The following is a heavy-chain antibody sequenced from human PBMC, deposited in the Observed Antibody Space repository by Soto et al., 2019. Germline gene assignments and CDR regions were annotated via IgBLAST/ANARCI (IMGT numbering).Heavy chain of an antibody. CDR1: GYTFTGYY. CDR3: ARELFLGAADGNYGMDV. J-gene: IGHJ6*02. Sequence: ASVKVSCKASGYTFTGYYMHWVRQAPGQGLEWMGWINPNSGGTNYAQKFQGWVTMTRDTSISTACMELSRLRSDETAVYYCARELFLGAADGNYGMDVWCQGITVYVS. D-gene: IGHD6-13*01. CDR2: INPNSGGT. V-gene: IGHV1-2*04.